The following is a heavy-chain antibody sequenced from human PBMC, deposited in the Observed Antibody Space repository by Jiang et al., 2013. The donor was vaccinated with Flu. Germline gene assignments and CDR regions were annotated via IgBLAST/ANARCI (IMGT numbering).Heavy chain of an antibody. V-gene: IGHV4-34*01. CDR2: INHSGST. CDR3: ASFAGTYYYYGMDV. D-gene: IGHD1-1*01. Sequence: LLKPSETLSLTCAVYGGSFSGYYWSWIRQPPGKGLEWIGEINHSGSTNYNPSLKSRVTISVDTSKNQFSLKLSSVTAADTAVYYCASFAGTYYYYGMDVWGKGTTVTVSS. J-gene: IGHJ6*04. CDR1: GGSFSGYY.